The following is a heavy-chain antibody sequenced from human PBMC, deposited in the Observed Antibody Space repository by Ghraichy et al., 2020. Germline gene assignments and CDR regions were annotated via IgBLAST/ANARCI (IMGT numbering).Heavy chain of an antibody. V-gene: IGHV3-7*01. CDR3: ARDTWGYFDH. CDR2: MKQAGSEK. CDR1: GFTFSNYW. J-gene: IGHJ4*02. Sequence: LSLTCAASGFTFSNYWMSWVRQAPGKGLEWVANMKQAGSEKFYVDSLKGRFTISRENAKNSLYLEMNSLRAEDTAIYYCARDTWGYFDHWGQGTLVTVSS. D-gene: IGHD3-16*01.